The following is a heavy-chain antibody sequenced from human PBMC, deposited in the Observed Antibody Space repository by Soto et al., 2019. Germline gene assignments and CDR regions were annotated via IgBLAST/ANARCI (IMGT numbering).Heavy chain of an antibody. CDR1: GFTFSSYA. V-gene: IGHV3-23*01. CDR3: AKGQKGTIFGVVTGYYFDY. CDR2: ISGSGGST. D-gene: IGHD3-3*01. Sequence: GGSLRLSCAASGFTFSSYAMSWVRQAPGKGLEWVSAISGSGGSTYYADSVKGRFTISRDNSKNTLYLQMNSLRAEDTAVYYCAKGQKGTIFGVVTGYYFDYWGQGTLVTVSS. J-gene: IGHJ4*02.